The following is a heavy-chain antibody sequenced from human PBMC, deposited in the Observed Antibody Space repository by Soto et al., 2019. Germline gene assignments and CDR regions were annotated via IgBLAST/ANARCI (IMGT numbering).Heavy chain of an antibody. V-gene: IGHV1-69*06. CDR1: GGTFSRYA. J-gene: IGHJ5*02. CDR3: ASVYYYDSSGTLNWFDP. D-gene: IGHD3-22*01. CDR2: IIPIFGTA. Sequence: SVKVSCKASGGTFSRYAISWVRQAPGQGLEWMGGIIPIFGTANYAQKFQGRVTITADKSTSTAYMELSSLRSEDTAVYYCASVYYYDSSGTLNWFDPWGQGTLVTVS.